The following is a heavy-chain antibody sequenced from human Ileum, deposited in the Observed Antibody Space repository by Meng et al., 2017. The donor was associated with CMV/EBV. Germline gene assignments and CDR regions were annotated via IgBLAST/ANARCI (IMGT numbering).Heavy chain of an antibody. CDR1: GGSLSGYY. Sequence: SETLSLTCTVSGGSLSGYYWHWIRQPPGRGLEWIGYVSYSGYTSYNPSLKSRVTISGDTSKNQFFLQLTSATAADTAVYYCAREYSSSDYWGQGKLVTVSS. D-gene: IGHD5-18*01. CDR2: VSYSGYT. CDR3: AREYSSSDY. V-gene: IGHV4-59*01. J-gene: IGHJ4*02.